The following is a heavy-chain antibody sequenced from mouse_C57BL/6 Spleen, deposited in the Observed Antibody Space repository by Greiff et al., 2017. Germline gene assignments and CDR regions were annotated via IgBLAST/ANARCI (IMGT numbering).Heavy chain of an antibody. CDR1: GYTFTDYN. J-gene: IGHJ4*01. D-gene: IGHD1-2*01. CDR3: ARRLLDYAMDY. Sequence: EVKLQESGPELVKPGASVKMSCKASGYTFTDYNMHWVKQSHGKSLEWIGYINPNNGGTSYNQKFKGKATLTLNKSSSTAYMERRSLTSEDSAVYYCARRLLDYAMDYWGQGTSVTVSS. CDR2: INPNNGGT. V-gene: IGHV1-22*01.